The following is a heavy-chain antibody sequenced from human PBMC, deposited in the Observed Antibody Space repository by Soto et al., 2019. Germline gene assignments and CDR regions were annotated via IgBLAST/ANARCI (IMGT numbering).Heavy chain of an antibody. J-gene: IGHJ5*02. D-gene: IGHD2-15*01. CDR2: IYYSGST. CDR3: ARAEGYCSGGSCYPNWFDP. V-gene: IGHV4-59*08. Sequence: SETLSLTCTVSGGSISSYYWSWIRQPPGKGLEWIGYIYYSGSTNYNPSLKSRVTISVDTSKNQFSLKLSSVTAADTAVYYCARAEGYCSGGSCYPNWFDPWGQGTLVTVS. CDR1: GGSISSYY.